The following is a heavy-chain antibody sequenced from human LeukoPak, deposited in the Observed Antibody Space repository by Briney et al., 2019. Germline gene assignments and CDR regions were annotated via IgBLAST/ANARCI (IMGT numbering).Heavy chain of an antibody. CDR3: ARDQRGFRNGLPYYYYYGMDV. V-gene: IGHV3-30-3*01. Sequence: PGRSLRLSCAASGFTFSNYAMHWVRQAPGKGLEWVAVISYDGSNKYYADSVKGRFTISRGNSKNTLYLQMNSLRAEDTAVYYCARDQRGFRNGLPYYYYYGMDVWGQGTTVTVSS. D-gene: IGHD5-18*01. CDR1: GFTFSNYA. CDR2: ISYDGSNK. J-gene: IGHJ6*02.